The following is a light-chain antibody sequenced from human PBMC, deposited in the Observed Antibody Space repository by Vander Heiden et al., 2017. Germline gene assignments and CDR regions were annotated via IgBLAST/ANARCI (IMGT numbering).Light chain of an antibody. CDR2: DDS. V-gene: IGLV3-21*02. CDR1: NIGSKG. J-gene: IGLJ1*01. CDR3: QVWDSITDHV. Sequence: SYVLTQPPSVSVAPGQTAAITCGGNNIGSKGVQWYRQEPGQAPVLVVYDDSDRPSGIPERFSGSTRGNTAMLTISRVEAGDEADYYCQVWDSITDHVFGTGTRVTVL.